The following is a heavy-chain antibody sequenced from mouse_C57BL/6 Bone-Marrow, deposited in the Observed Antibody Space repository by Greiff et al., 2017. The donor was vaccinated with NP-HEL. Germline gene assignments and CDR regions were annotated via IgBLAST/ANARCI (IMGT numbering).Heavy chain of an antibody. D-gene: IGHD1-1*01. Sequence: EVKLEESGAELVKPGASVKLSCTASGFNIKDYYMHWVKQRTEQGLEWIGRIDPEDGETKYAPKFQGKATITADTSSNTAYLQLSSLTSEDTAVYYCASPITTVVAPGYFDVWGTGTTVTVSS. J-gene: IGHJ1*03. CDR1: GFNIKDYY. V-gene: IGHV14-2*01. CDR3: ASPITTVVAPGYFDV. CDR2: IDPEDGET.